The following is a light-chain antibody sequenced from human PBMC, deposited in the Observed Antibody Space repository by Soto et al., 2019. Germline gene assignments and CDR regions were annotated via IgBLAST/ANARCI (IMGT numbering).Light chain of an antibody. CDR1: QSVNGW. Sequence: DIQMTQSPSTLSASVGDRVTITYRASQSVNGWLAWYQQKPGKAPKLLIYAASNLESGVPSRFSGSGSGTEFTLTISSLQPDDSATYYCQRYNSNPWTFGQGTKVEVK. CDR3: QRYNSNPWT. J-gene: IGKJ1*01. V-gene: IGKV1-5*01. CDR2: AAS.